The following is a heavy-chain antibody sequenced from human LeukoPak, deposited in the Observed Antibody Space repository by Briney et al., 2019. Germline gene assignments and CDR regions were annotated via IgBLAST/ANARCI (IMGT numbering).Heavy chain of an antibody. CDR3: ARGSSFDY. CDR2: INPNSGGT. J-gene: IGHJ4*02. V-gene: IGHV1-2*02. CDR1: GYTFTGYY. Sequence: ASVKVSCKASGYTFTGYYMHWVRQAPGQGLEWMGWINPNSGGTNYAQKFQGRVTMTRDTSTSTVYMELSSLRSEDTAVYYCARGSSFDYWGQGTLVTVSS.